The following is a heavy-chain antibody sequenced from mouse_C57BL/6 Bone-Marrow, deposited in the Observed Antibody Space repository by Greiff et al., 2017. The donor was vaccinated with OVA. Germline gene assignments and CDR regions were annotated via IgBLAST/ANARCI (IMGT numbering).Heavy chain of an antibody. V-gene: IGHV1-26*01. Sequence: EVKLQQSGPELVKPGASVKISCKASGYTFTDYYMNWVKQSHGKSLEWIGDINPNNGGTSYNQKFKGKATLTVDKSSSTAYMELRSLTSEDSAVYYCARAIITTKGYWGQGTTLTVSS. J-gene: IGHJ2*01. CDR2: INPNNGGT. CDR1: GYTFTDYY. CDR3: ARAIITTKGY. D-gene: IGHD1-1*01.